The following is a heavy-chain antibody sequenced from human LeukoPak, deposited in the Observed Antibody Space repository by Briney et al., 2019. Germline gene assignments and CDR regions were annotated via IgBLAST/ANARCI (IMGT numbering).Heavy chain of an antibody. V-gene: IGHV4-59*01. CDR2: IYYSGST. CDR1: GGSISRYY. Sequence: PSETLSLTCTVTGGSISRYYWSWIRQPPGKGLEWIGYIYYSGSTNYNPSLKSRVTISVDTSKNQFSLKLSSVTAADTAVYYCARERGDRAGYFDLWGRGTLVTVSS. D-gene: IGHD4-17*01. CDR3: ARERGDRAGYFDL. J-gene: IGHJ2*01.